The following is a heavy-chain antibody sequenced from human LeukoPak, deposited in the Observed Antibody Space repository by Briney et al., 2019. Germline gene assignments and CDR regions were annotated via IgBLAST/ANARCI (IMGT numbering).Heavy chain of an antibody. V-gene: IGHV4-39*01. CDR1: GGSISSSSYY. D-gene: IGHD4-17*01. CDR3: ARQLRPYYFDY. CDR2: IYYSGST. J-gene: IGHJ4*02. Sequence: SGTLSLTCTVSGGSISSSSYYWGWIRQPPGKGLEWIGSIYYSGSTYYNPSLKSRVTISVDTSKNQFSLKLSSVTAADTAVYYCARQLRPYYFDYWGQGTLVTVSS.